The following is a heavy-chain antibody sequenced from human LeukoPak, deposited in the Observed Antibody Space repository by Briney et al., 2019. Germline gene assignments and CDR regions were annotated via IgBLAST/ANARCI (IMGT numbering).Heavy chain of an antibody. V-gene: IGHV4-4*09. J-gene: IGHJ4*02. Sequence: SETLSLTCTVSGGSISSYYWNWIRQPPGKGLEWIGYIYASGSTNYNPSLMSRVTISIDRSKNQLSLKVSSVTAADTAVYYCARLTTAAAAHYFDYWGQGTLVTVSS. D-gene: IGHD6-13*01. CDR1: GGSISSYY. CDR2: IYASGST. CDR3: ARLTTAAAAHYFDY.